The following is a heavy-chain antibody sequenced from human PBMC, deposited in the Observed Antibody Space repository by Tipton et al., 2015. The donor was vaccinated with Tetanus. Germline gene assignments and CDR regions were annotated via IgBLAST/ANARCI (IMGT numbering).Heavy chain of an antibody. CDR1: GFTLRTYS. J-gene: IGHJ4*02. CDR3: ASSPVTR. Sequence: SLRLSCAASGFTLRTYSMNWVRQAPGKGLEWISYISTTSNTIYYADSVKGRFTISRDNGKNLLYLQMSRLRREDTAVYYCASSPVTRWGPGTLVTVSS. V-gene: IGHV3-48*01. D-gene: IGHD4-17*01. CDR2: ISTTSNTI.